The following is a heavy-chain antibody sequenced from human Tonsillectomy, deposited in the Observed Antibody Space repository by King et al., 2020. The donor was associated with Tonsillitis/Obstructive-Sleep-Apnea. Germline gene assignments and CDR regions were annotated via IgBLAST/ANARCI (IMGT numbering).Heavy chain of an antibody. J-gene: IGHJ6*03. CDR3: ARDKGWDRATLRPYYMDV. CDR1: GFTSSSYW. D-gene: IGHD5-18*01. V-gene: IGHV3-7*04. CDR2: IKQDGSVK. Sequence: VQLVESGGGLVQPGGSLRLSCAASGFTSSSYWMSWVRQAPGKGLEWVANIKQDGSVKYHVDSVKGRFTISRDNAKNSLYLQMNSLRSEETAVYYCARDKGWDRATLRPYYMDVWGKGTSVTVSS.